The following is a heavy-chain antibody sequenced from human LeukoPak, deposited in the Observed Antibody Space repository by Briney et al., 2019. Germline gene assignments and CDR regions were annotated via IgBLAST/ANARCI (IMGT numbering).Heavy chain of an antibody. D-gene: IGHD3-10*01. CDR1: GGTFSSYA. V-gene: IGHV1-69*13. CDR3: AREGGDYYGSGSYNY. CDR2: IIPIFGTA. Sequence: SVKVSCKASGGTFSSYAISWVRQAPGQGLEWMGGIIPIFGTANYAQKFQGRVTITADESTSTTYMELSSLRSEATAVYYCAREGGDYYGSGSYNYWGQGTLVTVSS. J-gene: IGHJ4*02.